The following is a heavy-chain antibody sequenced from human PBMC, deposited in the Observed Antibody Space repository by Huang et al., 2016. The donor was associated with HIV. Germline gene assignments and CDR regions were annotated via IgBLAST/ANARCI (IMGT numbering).Heavy chain of an antibody. V-gene: IGHV4-59*01. CDR1: GDSISSFY. CDR2: IYYSGRT. CDR3: ARGIGYSGRYFDY. Sequence: QVQLQESGPGLVKPSETLSLTCTVSGDSISSFYWSWIRQPPGKGLEWIGYIYYSGRTNYNPSLKGRVTISVDTSKNQFSLKLSSVTAADTAVYYCARGIGYSGRYFDYWGQGALVTVSS. J-gene: IGHJ4*02. D-gene: IGHD6-13*01.